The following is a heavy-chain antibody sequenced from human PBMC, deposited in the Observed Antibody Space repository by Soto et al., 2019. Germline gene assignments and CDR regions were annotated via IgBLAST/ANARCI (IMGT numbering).Heavy chain of an antibody. D-gene: IGHD3-3*01. J-gene: IGHJ5*02. V-gene: IGHV4-39*01. CDR1: GGSISSSSYY. CDR2: IYYSGST. Sequence: SETLSLTCTVSGGSISSSSYYWGWIRQPPGKGLEWIGSIYYSGSTYYNPSLKSRVTISVDTSKNQFSLKLSSVTAADTAVYYCARHCDFRSGYYTRGAVNWFDPWGQGTLVTVSS. CDR3: ARHCDFRSGYYTRGAVNWFDP.